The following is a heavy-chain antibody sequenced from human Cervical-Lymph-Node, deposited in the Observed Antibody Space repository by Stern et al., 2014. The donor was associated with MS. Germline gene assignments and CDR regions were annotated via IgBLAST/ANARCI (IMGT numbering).Heavy chain of an antibody. CDR1: GYTFTSYG. CDR3: ARGLLGSENAFYI. D-gene: IGHD2-15*01. V-gene: IGHV1-18*01. Sequence: VQLLESGAEVKKPGASVKVSCKASGYTFTSYGISWVRQVPGQGLEWMGWISACNGNANYPQKLQGRVSMTTDTSTSTAYMELRSLRSDDTAVYYCARGLLGSENAFYIWGQGTMVTVPS. J-gene: IGHJ3*02. CDR2: ISACNGNA.